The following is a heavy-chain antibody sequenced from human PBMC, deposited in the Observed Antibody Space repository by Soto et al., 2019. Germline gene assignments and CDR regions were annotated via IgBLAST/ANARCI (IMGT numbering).Heavy chain of an antibody. J-gene: IGHJ4*02. CDR1: GYTFSDYY. CDR2: INPNNGGT. V-gene: IGHV1-2*02. D-gene: IGHD3-10*01. Sequence: QVPLVQSGAEVKKPGASVKVSCKTSGYTFSDYYMHWVRQAPGQRLEWMGWINPNNGGTNYAQKFHGRFTMTRDTSVTTDYMELSRLKCDETAVYYCTRGLLLTKIRLALPGYWGQGTLVTFSS. CDR3: TRGLLLTKIRLALPGY.